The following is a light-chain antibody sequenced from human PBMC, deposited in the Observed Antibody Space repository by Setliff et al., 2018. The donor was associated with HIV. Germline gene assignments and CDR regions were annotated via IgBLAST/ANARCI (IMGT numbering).Light chain of an antibody. CDR2: DVS. CDR1: SSDVGVYNY. CDR3: SSYTYTSSTPLYV. J-gene: IGLJ1*01. V-gene: IGLV2-14*03. Sequence: ALAQPASVSGSPGQSITISCTRTSSDVGVYNYVSWYQQHPGKAPKLMISDVSNRPSGVSNRFSGSKSGNTASLTISGLQAEDEADYYCSSYTYTSSTPLYVFGTGTKVTV.